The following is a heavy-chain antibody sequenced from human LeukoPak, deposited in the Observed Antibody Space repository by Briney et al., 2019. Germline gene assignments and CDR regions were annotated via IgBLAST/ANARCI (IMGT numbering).Heavy chain of an antibody. CDR3: AKSRYCSSTSCSEPRLYYYNGMDV. CDR1: GFTFSSYG. D-gene: IGHD2-2*01. Sequence: PGGSLRLSCAASGFTFSSYGMHWVRQAPGKGLEWVAVISYDGSNKHYADSVKGRCTISRDNSKNTLYTQMNSLRAEDTAVYYCAKSRYCSSTSCSEPRLYYYNGMDVWGQGTTVTVSS. J-gene: IGHJ6*02. CDR2: ISYDGSNK. V-gene: IGHV3-30*18.